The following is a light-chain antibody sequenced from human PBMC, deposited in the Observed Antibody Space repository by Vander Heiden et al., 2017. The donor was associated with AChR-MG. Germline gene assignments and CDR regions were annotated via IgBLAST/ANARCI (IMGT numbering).Light chain of an antibody. CDR3: QQRSHWPPS. V-gene: IGKV3-11*01. Sequence: LTQSPATLSLSPGERGTLSCRASHDVTNYVAWYQHRPGQAPRLLIYDTSKRATGTPARFSGSGSGTDSTLTITSVEPEDSAVYYCQQRSHWPPSFGPRTRVEI. J-gene: IGKJ3*01. CDR1: HDVTNY. CDR2: DTS.